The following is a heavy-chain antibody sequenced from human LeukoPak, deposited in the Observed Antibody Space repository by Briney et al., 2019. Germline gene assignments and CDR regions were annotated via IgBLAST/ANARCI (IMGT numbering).Heavy chain of an antibody. J-gene: IGHJ4*02. CDR3: VKGGRRSSPF. CDR1: GFTFSNYV. D-gene: IGHD6-13*01. CDR2: LSGSGDNT. Sequence: GGSLRLSCVASGFTFSNYVMSWVRQTPGKGLEWVSSLSGSGDNTFYADSAKGRFTISRDNSRNTLYLQMNSLRAEDTAIYYCVKGGRRSSPFWGQGTLVTVSS. V-gene: IGHV3-23*01.